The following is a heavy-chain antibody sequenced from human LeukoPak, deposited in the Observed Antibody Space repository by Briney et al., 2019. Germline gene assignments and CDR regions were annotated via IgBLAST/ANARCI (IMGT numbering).Heavy chain of an antibody. J-gene: IGHJ4*02. V-gene: IGHV1-2*06. Sequence: GASVKVSCKASGYTSTGYYMHWVRRAPGQGLEWMGRINPNSGGANYVQKFQGRVTMTRDTSISTAYMELSSLRSDDTAVYYCARSWGRSGYYYFDYWGQGTLVTVSS. CDR2: INPNSGGA. CDR3: ARSWGRSGYYYFDY. CDR1: GYTSTGYY. D-gene: IGHD3-22*01.